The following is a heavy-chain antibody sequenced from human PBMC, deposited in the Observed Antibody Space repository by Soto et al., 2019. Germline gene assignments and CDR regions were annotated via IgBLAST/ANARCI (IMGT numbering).Heavy chain of an antibody. D-gene: IGHD2-21*01. CDR2: ISAYNGNT. V-gene: IGHV1-18*01. CDR1: GYKFISHS. J-gene: IGHJ6*02. CDR3: AKGAFCCGAPGCRDMDV. Sequence: QIQLVQSGGEVKKPGASVKVSCKSSGYKFISHSITWVRQAPGQGFVWMGRISAYNGNTNYAQKLQGRVTMTTDTSTYTAYIELRSLRSDVTAIYYSAKGAFCCGAPGCRDMDVWGQGTTVTVSS.